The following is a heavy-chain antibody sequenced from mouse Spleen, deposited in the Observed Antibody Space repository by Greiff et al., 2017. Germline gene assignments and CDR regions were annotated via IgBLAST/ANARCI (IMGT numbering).Heavy chain of an antibody. CDR3: ASSGGDYGFAY. Sequence: QVQLKQSGPGLVQPSQSLSITCTVSGFSLTSYGVHWVRQSPGKGLEWLGVIWSGGSTDYNAAFISRLSISKDNSKSQVFFKMNSLQADDTAIYYCASSGGDYGFAYWGQGTLVTVSA. V-gene: IGHV2-2*01. CDR1: GFSLTSYG. J-gene: IGHJ3*01. CDR2: IWSGGST. D-gene: IGHD2-4*01.